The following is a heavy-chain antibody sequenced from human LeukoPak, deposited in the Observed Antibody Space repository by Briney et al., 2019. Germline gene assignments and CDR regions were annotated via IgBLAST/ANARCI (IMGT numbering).Heavy chain of an antibody. V-gene: IGHV1-8*01. J-gene: IGHJ4*02. CDR3: AREGNRSSDSSASYPLDY. CDR2: MNPHSGNT. CDR1: GYTFSSND. Sequence: GASVKVSCKASGYTFSSNDINWMRQATGQGLEWMGWMNPHSGNTGYAQKFQGRVTITRNSSISTAYMELSSLRSEDTAVYYCAREGNRSSDSSASYPLDYWGQGTLVTVSS. D-gene: IGHD1-26*01.